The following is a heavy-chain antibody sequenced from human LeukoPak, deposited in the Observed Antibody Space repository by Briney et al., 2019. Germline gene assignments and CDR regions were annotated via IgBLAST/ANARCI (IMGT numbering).Heavy chain of an antibody. CDR1: GFTFSDYY. V-gene: IGHV3-11*01. CDR2: ISTSAGTI. J-gene: IGHJ4*02. CDR3: AKWGRTDHFDNGGYDG. D-gene: IGHD5-12*01. Sequence: GESLRLSCAASGFTFSDYYMTWIRQAPGKGLEWISYISTSAGTIYYADSVKGRFTISRDNAKNSLYLQMNSLRAEDTAVYYCAKWGRTDHFDNGGYDGWGQGKLVTVSA.